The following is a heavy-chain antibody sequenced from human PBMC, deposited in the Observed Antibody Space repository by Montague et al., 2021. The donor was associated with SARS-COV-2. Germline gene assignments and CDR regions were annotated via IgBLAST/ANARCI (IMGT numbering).Heavy chain of an antibody. CDR2: INYSGST. CDR3: ARNLVVHYWYGMDV. D-gene: IGHD2-15*01. J-gene: IGHJ6*02. V-gene: IGHV4-59*01. CDR1: GGSISSYY. Sequence: ETLSLTRTVAGGSISSYYCSWIRQPPGKGLEWIGYINYSGSTNYNPXLKSRVTISVDTSKNQFSLNLSSVTAADTAVYYCARNLVVHYWYGMDVWGQGTTVTVSS.